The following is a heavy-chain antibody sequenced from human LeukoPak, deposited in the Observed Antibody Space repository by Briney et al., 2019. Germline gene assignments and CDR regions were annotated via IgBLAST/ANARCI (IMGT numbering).Heavy chain of an antibody. CDR3: ATLVRGYFDY. D-gene: IGHD2-8*02. CDR1: GGTFTSHA. CDR2: IVPMFGTT. Sequence: ASVKVSCKASGGTFTSHAFTWVRQAPGQGLEWMGSIVPMFGTTNYAQRFQDRVAITADASTTTAYMELSSLTSEDTGVYYCATLVRGYFDYWGQGTLVTVSS. J-gene: IGHJ4*02. V-gene: IGHV1-69*13.